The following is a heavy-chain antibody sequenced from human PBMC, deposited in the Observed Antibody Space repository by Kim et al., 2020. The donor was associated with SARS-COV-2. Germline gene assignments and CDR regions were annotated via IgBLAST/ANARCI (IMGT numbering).Heavy chain of an antibody. Sequence: SETLSLTCTVSGGSISSYYWNWIRQPPGKGLEWIGYIYYSGSTNYNPSLKNRVTISVDTSKNQFSLKLSSVTAADTGVYYCARDVSGSYLSWFDPWGQGT. V-gene: IGHV4-59*01. CDR2: IYYSGST. D-gene: IGHD1-26*01. J-gene: IGHJ5*02. CDR3: ARDVSGSYLSWFDP. CDR1: GGSISSYY.